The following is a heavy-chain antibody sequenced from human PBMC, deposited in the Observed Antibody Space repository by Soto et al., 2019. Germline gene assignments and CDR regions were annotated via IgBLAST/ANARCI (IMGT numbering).Heavy chain of an antibody. CDR2: IRSKANSYAT. J-gene: IGHJ4*02. CDR3: TRRGEVGAPY. CDR1: GFTFSGSA. Sequence: GSLRLSCAASGFTFSGSAMHWVRQASGKGLEWVGRIRSKANSYATAHAASVKGRFTISRDDSKNTAYLQMNSLKTEDTAVYYCTRRGEVGAPYWGQGTLVTVSS. V-gene: IGHV3-73*01. D-gene: IGHD1-26*01.